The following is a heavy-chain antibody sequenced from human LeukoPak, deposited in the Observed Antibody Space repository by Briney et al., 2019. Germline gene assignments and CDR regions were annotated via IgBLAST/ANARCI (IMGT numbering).Heavy chain of an antibody. V-gene: IGHV3-21*01. D-gene: IGHD2-2*01. CDR3: ARDPRYCSSTSCPQPSYYYYYGMDV. Sequence: GGSLRLSCAAPGFTFSSYSMNWVRQAPGKGLEWVSSISSSGSYIYYADSMKGRFTISRDNAENSPYLQMNSLRAEDTAVYYCARDPRYCSSTSCPQPSYYYYYGMDVWGQGTTVTVSS. J-gene: IGHJ6*02. CDR2: ISSSGSYI. CDR1: GFTFSSYS.